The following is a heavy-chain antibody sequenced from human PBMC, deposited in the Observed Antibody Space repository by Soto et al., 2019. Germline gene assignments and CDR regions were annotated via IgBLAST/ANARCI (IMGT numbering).Heavy chain of an antibody. V-gene: IGHV4-30-2*01. D-gene: IGHD3-10*01. Sequence: SETLSLTCAVSGGSISSGDYSWSWIRQPPGKGLEWIGYIYHSGSTYYNPSLKSRVTISVDRSKNQFSLKLSSVTAADTAVYYCARVVLRGVGGWLDPCGQGPLVTVSS. J-gene: IGHJ5*02. CDR3: ARVVLRGVGGWLDP. CDR1: GGSISSGDYS. CDR2: IYHSGST.